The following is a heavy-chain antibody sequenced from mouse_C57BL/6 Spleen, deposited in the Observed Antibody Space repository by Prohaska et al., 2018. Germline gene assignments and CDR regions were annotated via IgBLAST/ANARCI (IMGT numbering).Heavy chain of an antibody. V-gene: IGHV5-17*01. D-gene: IGHD1-1*01. J-gene: IGHJ3*01. Sequence: EVQLVESGGGLVKPGGSLKLSCAASGFTFSDYGMHWVRQAPEKVLEWVAYISSGSSTIYYADTVKGRFTISRDNAKNTLFLQMTSLRSEDTAMYYCARDYGSYWGQGTLVTVSA. CDR1: GFTFSDYG. CDR2: ISSGSSTI. CDR3: ARDYGSY.